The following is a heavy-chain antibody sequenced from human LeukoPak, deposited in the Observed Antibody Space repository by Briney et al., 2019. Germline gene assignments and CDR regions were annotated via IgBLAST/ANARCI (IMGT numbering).Heavy chain of an antibody. CDR1: GYTFTGYY. Sequence: ASVKVSCKASGYTFTGYYMHWVRQAPGQGLEWMGWINPNSGGTNYAQKFQGRVTMTRDTSISTAYMELSRLRSDDTAVYYCARDRWGIFAFDIWGQGTMVTVSS. J-gene: IGHJ3*02. V-gene: IGHV1-2*02. CDR3: ARDRWGIFAFDI. CDR2: INPNSGGT. D-gene: IGHD2-8*02.